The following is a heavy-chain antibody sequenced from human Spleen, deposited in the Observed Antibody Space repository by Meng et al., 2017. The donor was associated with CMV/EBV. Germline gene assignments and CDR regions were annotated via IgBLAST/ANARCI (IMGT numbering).Heavy chain of an antibody. CDR3: AHRRETSSWHLY. Sequence: QITWQASRSALVKPPQTLMLAWTFSGFSLSTSGVGVGWIRKPPGKALEWLALIYWDDDKRYIPSLKSRLTITKDTPNTQVVLTMPNMDPVDTATYYCAHRRETSSWHLYWGQGTLVTVSS. V-gene: IGHV2-5*02. CDR2: IYWDDDK. D-gene: IGHD6-13*01. CDR1: GFSLSTSGVG. J-gene: IGHJ4*02.